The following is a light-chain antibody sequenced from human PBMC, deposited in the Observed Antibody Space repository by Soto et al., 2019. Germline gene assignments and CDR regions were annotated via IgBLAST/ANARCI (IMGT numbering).Light chain of an antibody. Sequence: QSVLTQPASVSGSPGQSITISCTGTSSDVGGYNFVSWYQQHPGKAPKLMIYDVNNRPSGVSNRFSGSKSGKTASLTISGLRAEDEADYYCSSYTSSSTYVFGTGTKVTVL. V-gene: IGLV2-14*03. CDR1: SSDVGGYNF. CDR3: SSYTSSSTYV. J-gene: IGLJ1*01. CDR2: DVN.